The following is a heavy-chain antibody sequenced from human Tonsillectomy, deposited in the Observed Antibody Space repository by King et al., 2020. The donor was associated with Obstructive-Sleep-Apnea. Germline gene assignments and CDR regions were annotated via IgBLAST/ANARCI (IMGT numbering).Heavy chain of an antibody. J-gene: IGHJ3*02. CDR3: AHDSIYTYETDAFDI. Sequence: ITLKESGPTLVKPTQTLTLTCRFSGFSLRTRGEGVAWIRQPPGKALEWLALIYWDDDKRYSPSLKSRLTITKDTSKDQVVLTMTNMDPVDTGTYYCAHDSIYTYETDAFDIWGQGKMVTVSS. V-gene: IGHV2-5*02. D-gene: IGHD5-18*01. CDR1: GFSLRTRGEG. CDR2: IYWDDDK.